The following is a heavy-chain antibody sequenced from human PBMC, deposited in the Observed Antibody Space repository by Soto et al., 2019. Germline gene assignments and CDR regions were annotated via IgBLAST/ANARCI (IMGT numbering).Heavy chain of an antibody. CDR3: ARPLWRNDYNWGYFAL. V-gene: IGHV3-30-3*01. D-gene: IGHD4-4*01. CDR1: GFTFSSYA. J-gene: IGHJ2*01. Sequence: QVQLVESGGGVVQPGRSLRLSCAASGFTFSSYAMHWVRQAPGKGLEWVAVISYDGSNKYYADSVKGRFTISRDNSKNSLYLQMNSLIAEDAAVYYCARPLWRNDYNWGYFALWGRGTLVTVSS. CDR2: ISYDGSNK.